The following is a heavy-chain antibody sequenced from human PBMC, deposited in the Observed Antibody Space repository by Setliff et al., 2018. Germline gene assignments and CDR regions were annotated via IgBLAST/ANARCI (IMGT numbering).Heavy chain of an antibody. J-gene: IGHJ6*03. Sequence: TSETLSLTCRVSGGSISSGNYYWGLIRQPPGKGLEWVATIYYSGSTYSNPSLKSRLIISVDAPDNQFSVKLSSVTAADTAVYYCAKHKSNGSGSYPSLYMDVWGKGIMVTVSS. V-gene: IGHV4-39*01. CDR3: AKHKSNGSGSYPSLYMDV. CDR1: GGSISSGNYY. D-gene: IGHD3-10*01. CDR2: IYYSGST.